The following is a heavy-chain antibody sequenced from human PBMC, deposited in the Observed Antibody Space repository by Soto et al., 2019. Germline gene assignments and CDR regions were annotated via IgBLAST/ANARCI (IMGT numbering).Heavy chain of an antibody. D-gene: IGHD5-18*01. V-gene: IGHV1-3*01. CDR3: APHTLDTGMPSGY. CDR1: GYTFTSYA. J-gene: IGHJ4*02. CDR2: INAGNGNT. Sequence: ASVKVSCKASGYTFTSYAMHWVRQAPGQRLEWMGWINAGNGNTKYSQKFQGRVTITTDTSTSTAYIELRSLRSDDTAVYYCAPHTLDTGMPSGYWGQGTLVTVSS.